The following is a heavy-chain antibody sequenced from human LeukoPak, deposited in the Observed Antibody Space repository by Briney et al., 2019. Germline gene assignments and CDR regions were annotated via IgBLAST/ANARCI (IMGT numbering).Heavy chain of an antibody. CDR1: VGSLSVYY. Sequence: PSETLSLTSAVYVGSLSVYYWSGFPRPPGKGREGFGKFNHSGSTNYNPSLKSRVTISVDTSKNQFSLKLSSVTAADTAVYYCASDLMKMTTVTTGDYWGQGTLVTVSS. CDR2: FNHSGST. D-gene: IGHD4-17*01. V-gene: IGHV4-34*01. CDR3: ASDLMKMTTVTTGDY. J-gene: IGHJ4*02.